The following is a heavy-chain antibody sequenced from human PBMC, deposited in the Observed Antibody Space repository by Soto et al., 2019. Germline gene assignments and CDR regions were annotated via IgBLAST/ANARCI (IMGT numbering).Heavy chain of an antibody. CDR1: GDSINNRSYY. Sequence: SETLSLTCTVTGDSINNRSYYWGWIRQPPGKGLEWIGSIYYSGSTYNNPSLKSRVSMSVDTSKNQFSLKLRSVTAAGTALYYCARQRTSVVTQAYFDSWGQGSLVTVSS. V-gene: IGHV4-39*01. CDR2: IYYSGST. CDR3: ARQRTSVVTQAYFDS. D-gene: IGHD2-21*02. J-gene: IGHJ4*02.